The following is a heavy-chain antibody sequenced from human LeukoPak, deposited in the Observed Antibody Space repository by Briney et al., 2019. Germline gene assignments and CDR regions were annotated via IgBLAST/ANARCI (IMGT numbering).Heavy chain of an antibody. D-gene: IGHD6-19*01. CDR3: ARRTSSGWYFDY. V-gene: IGHV3-66*04. CDR2: IYSGGST. CDR1: GFTVSSNY. J-gene: IGHJ4*02. Sequence: GGSLRLSCAASGFTVSSNYMSWVRQAPGKGLEWVSVIYSGGSTYYADSVKGRFTISRDNSKNTLYLQMNSLRAGDTAVYYCARRTSSGWYFDYWGQGTLVTVSS.